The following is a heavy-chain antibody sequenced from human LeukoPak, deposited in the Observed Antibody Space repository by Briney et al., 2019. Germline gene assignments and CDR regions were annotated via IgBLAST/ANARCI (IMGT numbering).Heavy chain of an antibody. D-gene: IGHD3-22*01. CDR3: ASEVQGGSGYRY. CDR1: GGSISSYY. J-gene: IGHJ4*02. CDR2: IYYSGST. V-gene: IGHV4-59*08. Sequence: PSETLSLTCTVSGGSISSYYWSWIRQPPGKGLEWIGYIYYSGSTNYNPSLKSRVTISVDTSKNQFSLKLSSVTAADTAVYYCASEVQGGSGYRYWGQGTLVTVSS.